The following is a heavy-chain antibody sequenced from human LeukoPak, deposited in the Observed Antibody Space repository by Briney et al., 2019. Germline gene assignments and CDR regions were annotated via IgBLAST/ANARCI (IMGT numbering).Heavy chain of an antibody. CDR3: ARGSQDAFDI. CDR1: GFTFSSYW. J-gene: IGHJ3*02. V-gene: IGHV3-30-3*01. CDR2: ISYDGSNK. Sequence: GGSLRLSCAVSGFTFSSYWMTWVRQAPGKGLEWVAVISYDGSNKYYADSVKGRFTISRDNSKNTLYLQMNSLRAEDTAVYYCARGSQDAFDIWGQGTMVTVSS.